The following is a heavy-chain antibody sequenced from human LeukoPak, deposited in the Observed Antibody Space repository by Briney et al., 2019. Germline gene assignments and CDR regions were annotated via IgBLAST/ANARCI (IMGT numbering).Heavy chain of an antibody. CDR3: AREWTTYSSSWYPHSQPLFDY. Sequence: GASVKVSCKASGYTFTSYGISWVRQAPGQGLEWMGWISAYNGNTNYAQKLQGRVTMTTATSTSTAYMEPRSLRSDDTAVYYCAREWTTYSSSWYPHSQPLFDYWGQGTLVTVSS. CDR1: GYTFTSYG. V-gene: IGHV1-18*01. CDR2: ISAYNGNT. D-gene: IGHD6-13*01. J-gene: IGHJ4*02.